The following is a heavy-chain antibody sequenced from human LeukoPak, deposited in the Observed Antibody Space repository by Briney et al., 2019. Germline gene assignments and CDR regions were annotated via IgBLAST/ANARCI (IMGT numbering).Heavy chain of an antibody. CDR3: AITVSGYSWGVWFDP. J-gene: IGHJ5*02. CDR1: SYTFTSYG. Sequence: ASVKVSCKASSYTFTSYGISWVRQAPGQGLEWMGWINTYNGNTSYAQNLQGRVTMATDTSTSTAYMELRSLRSDDTAVYYCAITVSGYSWGVWFDPWGQGTLVTVSS. D-gene: IGHD3-22*01. CDR2: INTYNGNT. V-gene: IGHV1-18*01.